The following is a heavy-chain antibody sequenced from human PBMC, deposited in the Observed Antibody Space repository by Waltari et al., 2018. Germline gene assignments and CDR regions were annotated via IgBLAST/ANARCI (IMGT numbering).Heavy chain of an antibody. V-gene: IGHV3-48*03. J-gene: IGHJ6*02. CDR1: GFTFSGYE. Sequence: EVLLVESGGGLVQPGGSLRLSCTASGFTFSGYEMNWVRQAPGKWLELGSYISRSGNTIYYADSVKARFTTSRDNAKNSLYLQMNSLIVDGTAVYYCARRPYYYHGMDVWGQGTTVTVSS. CDR3: ARRPYYYHGMDV. CDR2: ISRSGNTI.